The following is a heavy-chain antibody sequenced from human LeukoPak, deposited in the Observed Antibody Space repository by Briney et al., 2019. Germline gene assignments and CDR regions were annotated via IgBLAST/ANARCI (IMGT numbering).Heavy chain of an antibody. D-gene: IGHD3-10*02. V-gene: IGHV3-48*04. CDR3: AELGITMIGGV. CDR1: GFTFSSYW. Sequence: GGSLRLSCAASGFTFSSYWMNWVRQGPGKGREWVSYISSSGSTIYYADSVKGRFTISRDNAKNSLYLQMNSLRAEDTAVYYCAELGITMIGGVWGKGTTVTISS. J-gene: IGHJ6*04. CDR2: ISSSGSTI.